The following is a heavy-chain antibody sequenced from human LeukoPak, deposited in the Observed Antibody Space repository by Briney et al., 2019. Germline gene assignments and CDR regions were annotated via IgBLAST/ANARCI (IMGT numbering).Heavy chain of an antibody. CDR2: ISYDGSNK. V-gene: IGHV3-30*04. J-gene: IGHJ3*02. CDR1: GFTLSSYA. D-gene: IGHD3-3*01. CDR3: ARDHIEYYDSPDDAFDI. Sequence: GRSLRLSCAASGFTLSSYAMHWVGQAPGKGLEWVAVISYDGSNKYYADSVKGRFTISRDNSKNTLYLQMNSLRAEDTAVYYCARDHIEYYDSPDDAFDIWGQGTMVTVSS.